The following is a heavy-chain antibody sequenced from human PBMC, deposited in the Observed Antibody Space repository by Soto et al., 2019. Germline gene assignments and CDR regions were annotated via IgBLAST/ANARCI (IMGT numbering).Heavy chain of an antibody. Sequence: GGSLRLSCAASGFTFSSYGMHWVRQAPGKGLEWVAVISYDGSNKYYADSVKGRFTISRDNSKNTLYLQMNSLRAEDTAVYYCAKDSRLPYYYFDYWGQGTLVTVSS. CDR1: GFTFSSYG. D-gene: IGHD2-15*01. CDR3: AKDSRLPYYYFDY. J-gene: IGHJ4*02. V-gene: IGHV3-30*18. CDR2: ISYDGSNK.